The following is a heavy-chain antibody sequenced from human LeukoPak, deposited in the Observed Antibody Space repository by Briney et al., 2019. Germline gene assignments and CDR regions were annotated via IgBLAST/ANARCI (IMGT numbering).Heavy chain of an antibody. Sequence: PGRSLRLSFAASGFTFDDYAMHWVRQAPGKGLEWVSGISWNSNSKGYADSVKGRFTISRNNAKNSLYLQMNSLRAEDTALYYCAKGATIAATLGWFDPWGQGTLVTVSS. CDR3: AKGATIAATLGWFDP. CDR2: ISWNSNSK. J-gene: IGHJ5*02. CDR1: GFTFDDYA. D-gene: IGHD2-15*01. V-gene: IGHV3-9*01.